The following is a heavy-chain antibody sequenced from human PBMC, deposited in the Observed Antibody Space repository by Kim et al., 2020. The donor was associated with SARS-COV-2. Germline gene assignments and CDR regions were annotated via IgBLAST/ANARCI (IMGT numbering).Heavy chain of an antibody. CDR2: IYYSGST. CDR1: GGSISSYY. D-gene: IGHD3-10*01. Sequence: SETLSLTCTVSGGSISSYYWSWIRQPPGKGLEWIGYIYYSGSTNYNPSLKSRVTISVDTSKNQFSLKLSSVTAADTAVYYCARGPGSYYNNYYYGMDVWGQGTTVTVSS. V-gene: IGHV4-59*13. CDR3: ARGPGSYYNNYYYGMDV. J-gene: IGHJ6*02.